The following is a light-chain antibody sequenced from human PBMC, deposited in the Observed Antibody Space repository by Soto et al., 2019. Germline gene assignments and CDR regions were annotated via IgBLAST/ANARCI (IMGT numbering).Light chain of an antibody. CDR1: TSNIGTNA. J-gene: IGLJ1*01. V-gene: IGLV1-47*01. Sequence: SVLTQSASASGTPGQRVTISCSGGTSNIGTNAVYWFQLLPGTAPKLLIYYSNHRPSGISDRFSGSKSGTSASLAISGLRPEDEADYYCAAWDDRLRGYVFATGTKVTVL. CDR2: YSN. CDR3: AAWDDRLRGYV.